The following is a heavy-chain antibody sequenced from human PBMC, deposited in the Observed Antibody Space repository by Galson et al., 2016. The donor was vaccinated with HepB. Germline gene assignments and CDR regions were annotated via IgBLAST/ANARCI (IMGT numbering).Heavy chain of an antibody. CDR2: IKSKTDGGKT. Sequence: SLRLSCAASGFTFSNAWMTWVRQAPGKGLEWVGHIKSKTDGGKTEHAAPVKGRFTITRDDSKNTLYLEMNSLKIEDTAVYYCFPTVSFWSGPYGIQVWGQGTTVTVSS. CDR3: FPTVSFWSGPYGIQV. CDR1: GFTFSNAW. V-gene: IGHV3-15*01. J-gene: IGHJ6*02. D-gene: IGHD3-3*01.